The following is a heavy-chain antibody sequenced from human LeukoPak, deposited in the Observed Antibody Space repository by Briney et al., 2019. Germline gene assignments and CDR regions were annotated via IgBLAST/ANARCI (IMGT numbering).Heavy chain of an antibody. CDR3: ARAQGYFYGMDV. CDR2: IYYSGST. D-gene: IGHD3-9*01. Sequence: SETLSLTCNVSGASISSYYWSWIRQPPGKGLEWVGYIYYSGSTNYNPSLKSRVTISVDTSKNQFSLKLSSVTAADTAEYYCARAQGYFYGMDVWGQGTTVTVSS. J-gene: IGHJ6*02. CDR1: GASISSYY. V-gene: IGHV4-59*01.